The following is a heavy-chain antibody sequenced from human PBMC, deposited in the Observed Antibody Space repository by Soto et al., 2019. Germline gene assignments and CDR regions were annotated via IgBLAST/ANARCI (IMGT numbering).Heavy chain of an antibody. J-gene: IGHJ4*02. D-gene: IGHD2-15*01. CDR3: AKDTGRGGGSDFDY. CDR1: GFIFSNYA. V-gene: IGHV3-23*01. CDR2: ISGSGADT. Sequence: EVQLLESGGGLVQPGGSLRLSCAPSGFIFSNYAMSWVRQARGKGLEWVSAISGSGADTYYTESVKGRFTISRDNFKNTLYLQMNSRRAEGTAVYYCAKDTGRGGGSDFDYWGQGSLVTVSS.